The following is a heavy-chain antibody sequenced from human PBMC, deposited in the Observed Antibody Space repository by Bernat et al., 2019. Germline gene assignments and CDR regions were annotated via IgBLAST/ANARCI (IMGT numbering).Heavy chain of an antibody. Sequence: EVQLVESGGGLVQPGGSLRLSCAASGFTFSDHYMDWVRQAPGKGLEWVGRTRNKANSYTTEYAASVKGRFTISRDDSKNSLYLQMNSLKTEDTAVYYCAVRITMVRGVTVCDYWGQGTLVTVSS. D-gene: IGHD3-10*01. V-gene: IGHV3-72*01. J-gene: IGHJ4*02. CDR2: TRNKANSYTT. CDR1: GFTFSDHY. CDR3: AVRITMVRGVTVCDY.